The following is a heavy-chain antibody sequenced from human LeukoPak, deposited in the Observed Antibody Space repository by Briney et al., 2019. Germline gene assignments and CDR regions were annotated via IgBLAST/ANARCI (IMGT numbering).Heavy chain of an antibody. CDR2: IYPGDSDT. CDR1: GYSFTNYW. V-gene: IGHV5-51*01. CDR3: ARRDGYCSSTSCYADYYYGMDV. J-gene: IGHJ6*02. D-gene: IGHD2-2*01. Sequence: ESLKISCKGSGYSFTNYWIGWVRQMPGKGLEWMGIIYPGDSDTTYSPSFQGQVTISADKSISTAYLQWSSLKASDTAMYYCARRDGYCSSTSCYADYYYGMDVWGQGTTVTVSS.